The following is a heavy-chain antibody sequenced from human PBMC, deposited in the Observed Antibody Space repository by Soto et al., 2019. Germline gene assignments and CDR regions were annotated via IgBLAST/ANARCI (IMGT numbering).Heavy chain of an antibody. Sequence: TSETLSLTCTVSGDSITSPDFYWGWVRRPPGKGLEWIGSIYYSGSTYYNPSLKSRVTISVGTSKNQFSLKLSSVTAADTAVYYCARIADYNYYYYYMDVWGKGTTVTVSS. D-gene: IGHD2-21*01. CDR2: IYYSGST. CDR3: ARIADYNYYYYYMDV. V-gene: IGHV4-39*01. J-gene: IGHJ6*03. CDR1: GDSITSPDFY.